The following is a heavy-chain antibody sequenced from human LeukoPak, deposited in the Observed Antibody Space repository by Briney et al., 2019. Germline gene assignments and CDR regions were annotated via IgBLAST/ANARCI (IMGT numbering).Heavy chain of an antibody. Sequence: GGSLRLSCAASGFTFSNYAMSWLRQAPGKGLEWVSAISGSGDKTYYADSVRGRFAISRDNSKSTLYLQMNSLRAEDAAVYYCATEWIGGRPLVVVAVHWGQGTLVTVSS. D-gene: IGHD2-21*02. V-gene: IGHV3-23*01. CDR3: ATEWIGGRPLVVVAVH. CDR2: ISGSGDKT. J-gene: IGHJ4*02. CDR1: GFTFSNYA.